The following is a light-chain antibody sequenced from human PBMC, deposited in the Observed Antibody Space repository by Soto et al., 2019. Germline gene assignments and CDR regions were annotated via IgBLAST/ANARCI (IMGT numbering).Light chain of an antibody. CDR3: SSYRSSSKRV. J-gene: IGLJ1*01. CDR2: DVS. Sequence: QSALTQPASVSGSPGQSITISFTGTSSDVGGYNYVSWYQQHPGKAPKLMIYDVSNRPSGVSNRFSGSKSGNTASLTISGLQAEDEADYYCSSYRSSSKRVFGTGTKVTVL. V-gene: IGLV2-14*03. CDR1: SSDVGGYNY.